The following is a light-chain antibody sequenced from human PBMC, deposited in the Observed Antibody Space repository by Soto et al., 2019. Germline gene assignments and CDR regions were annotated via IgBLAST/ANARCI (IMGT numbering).Light chain of an antibody. CDR1: QDINSD. CDR2: AAF. Sequence: DIQLTQSPSFLSASVGDRVTIACRASQDINSDLAWYQQKPGKVPKLLIYAAFTLQSGVPSRFSGSASGAEFTLTISSLQPEDCATYYRQQRKSYPVTFGGGTEVEIK. J-gene: IGKJ4*01. CDR3: QQRKSYPVT. V-gene: IGKV1-9*01.